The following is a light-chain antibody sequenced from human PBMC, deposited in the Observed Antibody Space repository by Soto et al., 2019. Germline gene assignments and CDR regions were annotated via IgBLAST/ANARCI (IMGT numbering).Light chain of an antibody. CDR1: QTISTC. V-gene: IGKV1-39*01. Sequence: DIQMTQFPSSLSASVGDRVTITCRASQTISTCLNWYRQKAGTAPKLLIYGASDLESGIPSRFSGSGSGTYFTLTISSLQPEDFAIYYCQQCLTTPRTFGQGTRVEI. CDR3: QQCLTTPRT. CDR2: GAS. J-gene: IGKJ1*01.